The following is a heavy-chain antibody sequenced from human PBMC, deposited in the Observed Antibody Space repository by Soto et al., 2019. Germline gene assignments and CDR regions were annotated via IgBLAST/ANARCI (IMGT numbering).Heavy chain of an antibody. CDR3: ARGGSSSLDY. Sequence: QVQLVQSGAEVKKPGASVKVSCKASGYTFTCYYMHWVRQAPGQGPEWMGWINPNSGGTTYAQKFQGRVTVTRDTSISTAYMELSSLRSDDTAVYYCARGGSSSLDYWGQGTLVTVSS. V-gene: IGHV1-2*02. CDR1: GYTFTCYY. J-gene: IGHJ4*02. CDR2: INPNSGGT. D-gene: IGHD6-6*01.